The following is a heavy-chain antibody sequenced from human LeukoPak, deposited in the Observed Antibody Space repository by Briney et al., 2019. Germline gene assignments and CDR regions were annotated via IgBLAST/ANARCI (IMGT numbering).Heavy chain of an antibody. D-gene: IGHD5-24*01. Sequence: ASVKVSCKASGYTFTGYYMHWVRQAPGQGLEWMGWINPNSGGTNYAQKFQGRVTMTRDTSISTAYMELSRLRSDDTAVYYCAKTLGRWPQPGTRYFDYWGQGTLVTVSS. CDR1: GYTFTGYY. J-gene: IGHJ4*02. CDR2: INPNSGGT. V-gene: IGHV1-2*02. CDR3: AKTLGRWPQPGTRYFDY.